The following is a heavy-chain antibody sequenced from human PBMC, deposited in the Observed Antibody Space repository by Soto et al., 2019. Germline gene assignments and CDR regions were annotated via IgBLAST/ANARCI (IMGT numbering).Heavy chain of an antibody. CDR2: IRGSGGRT. CDR3: ATPIPRGGDCYSLLDF. Sequence: GGSLRLSCAASGFAFDNYPMNWVRQAPGKGLEWVSAIRGSGGRTFYADSVQGRLTISRDNSKNTLYLHMSSLRAEDTAVYYCATPIPRGGDCYSLLDFWGQGTLVTVSS. J-gene: IGHJ4*02. D-gene: IGHD2-21*02. V-gene: IGHV3-23*01. CDR1: GFAFDNYP.